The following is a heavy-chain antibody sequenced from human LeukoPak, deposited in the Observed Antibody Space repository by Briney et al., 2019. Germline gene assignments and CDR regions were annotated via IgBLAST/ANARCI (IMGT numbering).Heavy chain of an antibody. J-gene: IGHJ4*02. CDR3: ARDLEAANTYYFDY. CDR2: ISSAGTT. Sequence: PGTSLRLSCAASGFTFSSYAMHWVRQAPGKGLEWVSIISSAGTTYYADSVKGRFTISRDNSKNTVYLQVNSLRDEDTAVYYCARDLEAANTYYFDYWGQGTMVTVSS. V-gene: IGHV3-66*01. CDR1: GFTFSSYA. D-gene: IGHD6-13*01.